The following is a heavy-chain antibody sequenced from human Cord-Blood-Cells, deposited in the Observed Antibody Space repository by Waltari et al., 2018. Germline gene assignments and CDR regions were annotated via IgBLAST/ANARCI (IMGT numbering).Heavy chain of an antibody. J-gene: IGHJ4*02. Sequence: QVQLQQWGAGLLKPSETLSLTCAVYGGSFSGYYWSWIRQPPGKGLEWIGEINHSGSTTYNPSLKSRVTISVDTSKNQVSLKLSSVTAADTAVYYCARGRRIAVAGNFDYWGQGTLVTVSS. D-gene: IGHD6-19*01. CDR3: ARGRRIAVAGNFDY. V-gene: IGHV4-34*01. CDR2: INHSGST. CDR1: GGSFSGYY.